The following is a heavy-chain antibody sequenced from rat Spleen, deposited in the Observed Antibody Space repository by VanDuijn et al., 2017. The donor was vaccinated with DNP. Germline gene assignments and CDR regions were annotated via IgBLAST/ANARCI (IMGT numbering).Heavy chain of an antibody. V-gene: IGHV5-31*01. D-gene: IGHD3-1*01. CDR3: ARWPLAY. CDR2: ISNTGDNT. J-gene: IGHJ3*01. Sequence: EVQLVESGGGLVQPGRSMKLSCAASGFNFNDYWMGWVRQAPGKGLEWVASISNTGDNTYYSDSVKGRFSLSRDNAKSTLYLQMNSLRSEDTATYYCARWPLAYWGQGTLVTVSS. CDR1: GFNFNDYW.